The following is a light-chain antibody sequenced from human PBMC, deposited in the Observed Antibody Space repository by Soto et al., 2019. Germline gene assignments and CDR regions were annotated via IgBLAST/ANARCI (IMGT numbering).Light chain of an antibody. Sequence: QSVLTQPPSVSGAPGQRVTISCTGSSSNIGAHYGVHWYQQVPGTAPKLLIYVNNNRPSGVPDRFSGSKSGTSASLAITGLQADDEADYYCLSYDNSLSSPVFGGGTKVTVL. CDR1: SSNIGAHYG. J-gene: IGLJ2*01. V-gene: IGLV1-40*01. CDR3: LSYDNSLSSPV. CDR2: VNN.